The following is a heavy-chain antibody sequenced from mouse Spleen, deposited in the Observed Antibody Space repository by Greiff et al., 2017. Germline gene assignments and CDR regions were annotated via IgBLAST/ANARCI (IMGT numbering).Heavy chain of an antibody. CDR1: GFSFNTYA. CDR2: IRSKSNNYAT. D-gene: IGHD2-4*01. CDR3: VSPYDYGSWFAY. J-gene: IGHJ3*01. Sequence: EVKLMESGGGLVQPKGSLKLSCAASGFSFNTYAMNWVRQAPGKGLEWVARIRSKSNNYATYYADSVKDRFTISRDDSESMLYLQMNNLKTEDTAMYYCVSPYDYGSWFAYWGQGTLVTVSA. V-gene: IGHV10-1*01.